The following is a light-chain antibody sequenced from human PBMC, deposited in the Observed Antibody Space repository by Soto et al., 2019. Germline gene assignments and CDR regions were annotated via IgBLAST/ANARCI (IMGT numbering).Light chain of an antibody. CDR1: QDISNY. V-gene: IGKV1-33*01. CDR3: QQSYSTPSIT. J-gene: IGKJ5*01. Sequence: DIQMTQSPSSLSASLGDRVTITCQASQDISNYLNWYQQKPGKAPKLVIYDASNLETGVPSRFSGSGSGTDFTFTISSLQPEDFATYYCQQSYSTPSITFGQGTRLEIK. CDR2: DAS.